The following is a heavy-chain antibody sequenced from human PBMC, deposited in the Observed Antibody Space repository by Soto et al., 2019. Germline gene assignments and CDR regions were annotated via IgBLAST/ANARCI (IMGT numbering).Heavy chain of an antibody. CDR3: ARDYSSSSPLCDYYYGMDV. CDR1: GFTFSRYC. J-gene: IGHJ6*02. D-gene: IGHD6-6*01. Sequence: EVQLVESGGGLVQPGGSLRLSCAASGFTFSRYCMSWVRQAPGKGLEWVANIKQDGSEKDYVDSVKGRFTISRDNAKNSLYLQMNSLRAEDTAVYYCARDYSSSSPLCDYYYGMDVWGQGTTVTVSS. CDR2: IKQDGSEK. V-gene: IGHV3-7*05.